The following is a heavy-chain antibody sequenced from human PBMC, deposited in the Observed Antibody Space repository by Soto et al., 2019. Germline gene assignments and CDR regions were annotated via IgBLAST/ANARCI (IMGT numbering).Heavy chain of an antibody. CDR1: GFTFSNYW. CDR3: ARVSIEGYSHEKINLYRNFDC. CDR2: IKGDGSEK. J-gene: IGHJ4*01. Sequence: GGSLRLSCAASGFTFSNYWMTWVRQAPGKGLEWVANIKGDGSEKYYVDSVKGRFTISRDNAKNSLYVQMNSLRAEDTAVYYCARVSIEGYSHEKINLYRNFDCWGHGTLVTVSS. V-gene: IGHV3-7*03. D-gene: IGHD2-15*01.